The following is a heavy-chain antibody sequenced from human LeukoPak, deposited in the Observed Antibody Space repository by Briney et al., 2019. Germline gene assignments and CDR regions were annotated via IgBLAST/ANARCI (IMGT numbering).Heavy chain of an antibody. CDR1: GFTFSSYA. V-gene: IGHV3-23*01. CDR3: AKAPFITMVRGVISSYFDY. J-gene: IGHJ4*02. Sequence: GGSLRLSCAASGFTFSSYAMSWVRQAPGKGLEWVSTISDSGYYTYYADSVKGRFTISRDNSKNTLYLQMNSLRAEDTAVYYCAKAPFITMVRGVISSYFDYWGQGTLVTVSS. CDR2: ISDSGYYT. D-gene: IGHD3-10*01.